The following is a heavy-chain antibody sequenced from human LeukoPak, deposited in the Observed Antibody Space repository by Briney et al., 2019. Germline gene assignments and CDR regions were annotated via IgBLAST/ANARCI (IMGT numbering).Heavy chain of an antibody. V-gene: IGHV3-7*01. CDR2: IKQDESEK. CDR3: ARDKIVGASKFDY. Sequence: GGSLRLSCAVSGFTFSNYWTSSVRQAPGKGLEWVAHIKQDESEKYYVDSVKGRFTISRDNAKNSLYLQMNSLRAEDTAIYYCARDKIVGASKFDYCGEGTLVTVSS. D-gene: IGHD1-26*01. CDR1: GFTFSNYW. J-gene: IGHJ4*02.